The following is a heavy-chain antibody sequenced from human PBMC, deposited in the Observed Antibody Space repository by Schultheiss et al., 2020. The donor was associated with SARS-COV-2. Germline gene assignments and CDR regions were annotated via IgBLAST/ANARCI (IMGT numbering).Heavy chain of an antibody. CDR3: AKAGEAVSRDY. J-gene: IGHJ4*02. CDR1: GFTFRMHW. Sequence: GESLKISCAASGFTFRMHWMSWVRQAPGKGLEWVASIKEDGSEKYYVDSVKGRFTISRDNAKNSLYLQMNSLRAEDTAVYYCAKAGEAVSRDYWGQGTLVTVSS. D-gene: IGHD5/OR15-5a*01. CDR2: IKEDGSEK. V-gene: IGHV3-7*01.